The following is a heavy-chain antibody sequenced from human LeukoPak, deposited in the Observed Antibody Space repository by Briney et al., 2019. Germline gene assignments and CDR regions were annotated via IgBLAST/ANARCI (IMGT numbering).Heavy chain of an antibody. Sequence: ASVKVSCKASGYTFTSYYMHWVRQAPGQGLEWMGIINPSGGSTSYAQKFQGRVTMTRDTSTSTVYMELSSLRSEDTAVHYCARDGGLGYCSSTSCPYYMDVWGKGTTVTVSS. CDR1: GYTFTSYY. CDR3: ARDGGLGYCSSTSCPYYMDV. CDR2: INPSGGST. D-gene: IGHD2-2*01. V-gene: IGHV1-46*01. J-gene: IGHJ6*03.